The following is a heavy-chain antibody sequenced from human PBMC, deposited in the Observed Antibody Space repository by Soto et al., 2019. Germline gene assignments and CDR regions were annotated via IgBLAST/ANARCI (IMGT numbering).Heavy chain of an antibody. CDR1: GGSVSSGAYY. CDR2: IYYSGST. J-gene: IGHJ3*02. CDR3: ARARLRAVYAFDI. D-gene: IGHD5-12*01. V-gene: IGHV4-31*03. Sequence: TSETLSLTCTVSGGSVSSGAYYWTWIRQRPGKGLEWIGYIYYSGSTYYSPSLKSGLSISLDTSKNQFSLRLSFVTAADTAMYYCARARLRAVYAFDIWGQGTMVTVSS.